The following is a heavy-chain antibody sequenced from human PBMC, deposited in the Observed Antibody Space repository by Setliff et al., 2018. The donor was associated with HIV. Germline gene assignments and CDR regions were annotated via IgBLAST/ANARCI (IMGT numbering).Heavy chain of an antibody. CDR3: ARGYYGSDLQNAMDV. CDR1: GFTFSSYW. J-gene: IGHJ6*02. CDR2: LNTDGSST. V-gene: IGHV3-74*03. Sequence: SLRLSCAASGFTFSSYWMHWVRQAPGKGLVWVSRLNTDGSSTKYADSVKGRFTISRDNAKNTLYLQMDSLRGEDTAVYYCARGYYGSDLQNAMDVWGQGTTVTVSS. D-gene: IGHD3-10*01.